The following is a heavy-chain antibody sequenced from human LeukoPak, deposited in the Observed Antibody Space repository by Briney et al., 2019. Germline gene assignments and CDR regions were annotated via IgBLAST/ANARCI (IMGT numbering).Heavy chain of an antibody. Sequence: GGSLRLSCAASGFTFSSYSMNWVRQAPGKGLEWVAVISYDGSNKYYADSVKGRFTISRDNSKNTLYLQMNSLRAEDTAVYYCAREHSTEGNYWGQGTLVTVSS. CDR2: ISYDGSNK. V-gene: IGHV3-30*03. J-gene: IGHJ4*02. CDR3: AREHSTEGNY. CDR1: GFTFSSYS. D-gene: IGHD6-13*01.